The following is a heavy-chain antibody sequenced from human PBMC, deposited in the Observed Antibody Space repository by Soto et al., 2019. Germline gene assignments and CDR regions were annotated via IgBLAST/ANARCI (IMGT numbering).Heavy chain of an antibody. CDR1: GFTFSSYW. J-gene: IGHJ4*02. CDR3: ARDLIAATGTWFDY. CDR2: IKQDGSEK. D-gene: IGHD6-13*01. Sequence: GGSLRLSCAASGFTFSSYWMSWVRQAPGKGLEWVANIKQDGSEKYYVDSVKGRFTISRDNAKNSLYLQMNSLRAEDTAVYYCARDLIAATGTWFDYWGQGTLVTVSS. V-gene: IGHV3-7*04.